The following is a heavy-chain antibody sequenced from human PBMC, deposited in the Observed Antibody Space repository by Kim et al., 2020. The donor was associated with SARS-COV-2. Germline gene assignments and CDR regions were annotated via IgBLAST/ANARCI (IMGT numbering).Heavy chain of an antibody. Sequence: SETLSLTCTVSGGSISSYYWSWIRQPPGKGLEWIGYIYYSGSTNYNPSLKSRDTISVDTSKNQFYLKLSSVTAADTAVYYCARVHYSSGWYKYRGSEGWVDPWGQGTLVTVSS. J-gene: IGHJ5*02. D-gene: IGHD6-19*01. CDR1: GGSISSYY. V-gene: IGHV4-59*13. CDR3: ARVHYSSGWYKYRGSEGWVDP. CDR2: IYYSGST.